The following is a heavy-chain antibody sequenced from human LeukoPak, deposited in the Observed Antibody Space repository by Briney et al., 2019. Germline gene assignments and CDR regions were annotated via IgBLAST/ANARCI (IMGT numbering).Heavy chain of an antibody. CDR3: AKDGRIVVPAAIGDDP. D-gene: IGHD2-2*02. CDR2: ISGSGGST. J-gene: IGHJ5*02. V-gene: IGHV3-23*01. CDR1: GFTFSSYA. Sequence: GGSLRLSCAASGFTFSSYAMSWVRQAPGKGLEWVSAISGSGGSTYYADSVKGRFTISRDNSKNTLYLQMNSLRAEDTAVYYCAKDGRIVVPAAIGDDPWGQGTLVTVSS.